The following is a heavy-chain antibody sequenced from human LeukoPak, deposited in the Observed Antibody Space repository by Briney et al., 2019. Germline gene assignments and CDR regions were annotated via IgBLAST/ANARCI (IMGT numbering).Heavy chain of an antibody. J-gene: IGHJ4*02. V-gene: IGHV3-48*04. CDR1: GFTLSNAW. CDR3: ARDPHYYDSSGLDY. D-gene: IGHD3-22*01. CDR2: ISSSSSTI. Sequence: GGSLRLSCTASGFTLSNAWMNWVRQAPGKGLEWVSYISSSSSTIYYADSVKGRFTISRDNAKNSLYLQMNSLRAEDTAVYYCARDPHYYDSSGLDYWGQGTLVTVSS.